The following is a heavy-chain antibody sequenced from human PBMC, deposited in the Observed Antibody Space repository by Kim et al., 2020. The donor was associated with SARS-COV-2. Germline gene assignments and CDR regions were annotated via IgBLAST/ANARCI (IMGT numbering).Heavy chain of an antibody. J-gene: IGHJ4*02. CDR3: VRVSPWRGRWQYYFEF. Sequence: ESVKGRFTISRDNAKNKMYLQMNSLRDDDTAVYDCVRVSPWRGRWQYYFEFWGQGTLVTVSS. V-gene: IGHV3-74*01. D-gene: IGHD6-19*01.